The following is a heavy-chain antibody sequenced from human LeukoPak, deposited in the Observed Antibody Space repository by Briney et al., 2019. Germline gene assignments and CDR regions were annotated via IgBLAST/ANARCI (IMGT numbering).Heavy chain of an antibody. V-gene: IGHV3-7*03. D-gene: IGHD2-2*01. CDR2: IKQSGGEK. CDR1: GFTFSNYW. J-gene: IGHJ4*02. CDR3: ARGYCGTDNCYAGPNFDH. Sequence: GGSLRLSCVVSGFTFSNYWMAWVRQTPGKGLEWVANIKQSGGEKYYVDSVEGRFTISRDNSKNSLYLQMNSLRAEDTAMYYCARGYCGTDNCYAGPNFDHWGQGTLVTVSS.